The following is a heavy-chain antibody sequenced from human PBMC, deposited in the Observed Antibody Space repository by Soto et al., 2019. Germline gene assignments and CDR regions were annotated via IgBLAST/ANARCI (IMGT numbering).Heavy chain of an antibody. CDR1: GFTFSSYA. D-gene: IGHD1-26*01. CDR3: AKGGGGYYYYYMDV. J-gene: IGHJ6*03. V-gene: IGHV3-23*01. CDR2: ISGSGGST. Sequence: EVQLLESGGGLVQPGGSLGLSCAASGFTFSSYAMSWVRQAPGKGLEWVSAISGSGGSTYYADSVKGRFTISRDNSKNTLYLQMNSLRAEDTAVYYCAKGGGGYYYYYMDVWGKGTTVTVSS.